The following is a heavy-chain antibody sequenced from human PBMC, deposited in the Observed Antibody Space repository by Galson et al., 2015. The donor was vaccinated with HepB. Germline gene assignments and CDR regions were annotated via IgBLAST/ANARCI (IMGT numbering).Heavy chain of an antibody. D-gene: IGHD5-18*01. CDR1: GFTFSSYG. CDR2: ISYDGSNK. Sequence: SLRLSCAASGFTFSSYGMHWVRQAPGKGLEWVAVISYDGSNKYYADSVKGRFTISRDNSKNTLYLQMNSLGAEDTAVYYCAKDRGYSRICDYWGQGTLVTVSS. CDR3: AKDRGYSRICDY. J-gene: IGHJ4*02. V-gene: IGHV3-30*18.